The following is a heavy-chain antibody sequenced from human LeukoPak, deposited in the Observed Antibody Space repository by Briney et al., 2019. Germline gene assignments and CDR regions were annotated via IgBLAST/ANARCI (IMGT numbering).Heavy chain of an antibody. D-gene: IGHD3-22*01. CDR1: GGTFSSYA. V-gene: IGHV1-69*05. CDR2: IIPIFGTA. J-gene: IGHJ5*02. Sequence: SVKVSCKASGGTFSSYAISWVRQAPGQGLEWMGGIIPIFGTANYAQKFQGRVTITTDESTSTAYMELSSLRSEDTAVYYCARANEDYFDSSGYSSRFDPWGQGTLVTVSS. CDR3: ARANEDYFDSSGYSSRFDP.